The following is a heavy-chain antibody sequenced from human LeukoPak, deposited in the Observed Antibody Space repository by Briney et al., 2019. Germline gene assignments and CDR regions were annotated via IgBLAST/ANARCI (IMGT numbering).Heavy chain of an antibody. J-gene: IGHJ6*03. V-gene: IGHV1-8*01. D-gene: IGHD6-19*01. Sequence: GASVKVSCKASGYTFTSYDINWVRQATGQGLEWMGWMNPNSGNTGYAQKFQGRVTMTRNTSMSTAYMELSSLRSEDTAVYYCARGASSPAGTSYYYYYYYMDVWGKGTTVTVSS. CDR1: GYTFTSYD. CDR3: ARGASSPAGTSYYYYYYYMDV. CDR2: MNPNSGNT.